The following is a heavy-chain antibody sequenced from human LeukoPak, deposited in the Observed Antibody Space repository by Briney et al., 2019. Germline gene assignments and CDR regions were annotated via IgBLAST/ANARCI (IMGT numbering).Heavy chain of an antibody. CDR1: GFTFTSSA. J-gene: IGHJ6*03. D-gene: IGHD4-11*01. CDR2: IVVGSGNT. V-gene: IGHV1-58*01. CDR3: AAGSNGYYYYYMDV. Sequence: GTSVKVSCKASGFTFTSSAVQWVRQARGQRLEWIGWIVVGSGNTNYAQKFQERVTITRDMSTSTAYMELSSLRSEDTALYYCAAGSNGYYYYYMDVWGKGTTVTVSS.